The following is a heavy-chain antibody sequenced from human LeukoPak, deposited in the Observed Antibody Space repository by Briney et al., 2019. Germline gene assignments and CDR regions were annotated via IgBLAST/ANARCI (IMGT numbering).Heavy chain of an antibody. J-gene: IGHJ4*02. Sequence: PSETLSLTCTVSGRSMSSYYWSWIRQPPGKGLGWLGYIHYSGSPNFNPCLKSRVTTSVDTSKNQFSLKLRSVTAADTALYNCARGVPSAPSAAFFWGQGTLVTVSS. D-gene: IGHD2/OR15-2a*01. CDR1: GRSMSSYY. CDR3: ARGVPSAPSAAFF. CDR2: IHYSGSP. V-gene: IGHV4-59*01.